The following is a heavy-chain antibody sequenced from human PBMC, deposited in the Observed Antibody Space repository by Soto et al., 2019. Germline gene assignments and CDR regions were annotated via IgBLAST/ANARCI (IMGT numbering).Heavy chain of an antibody. D-gene: IGHD3-16*01. CDR2: IYHSGST. CDR1: GGSISSSHW. V-gene: IGHV4-4*02. J-gene: IGHJ4*02. Sequence: QVQLQESGPGLVKPSGTLSLSCAVSGGSISSSHWWTWVRQPPGKGLEWIGEIYHSGSTNYNPSVKVGLTKTVAPSRNQFSLNLSPVTAAGTAVYYCGSTGGGEDYWGQGILVTVSS. CDR3: GSTGGGEDY.